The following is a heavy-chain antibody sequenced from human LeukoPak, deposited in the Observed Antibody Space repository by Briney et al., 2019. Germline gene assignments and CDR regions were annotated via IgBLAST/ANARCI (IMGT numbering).Heavy chain of an antibody. CDR3: ARDYSWSYGGNSTYYYYGMDV. CDR2: ISSSSSYI. J-gene: IGHJ6*02. CDR1: GFTFSSYS. Sequence: PGGSLRLSCAASGFTFSSYSMNWVRQAPGKGLEWVSSISSSSSYIYYADSVKGRFTISRDNAKNSLCLQMNSLRAEDTAVYYCARDYSWSYGGNSTYYYYGMDVWGQGTTVTVSS. D-gene: IGHD4-23*01. V-gene: IGHV3-21*01.